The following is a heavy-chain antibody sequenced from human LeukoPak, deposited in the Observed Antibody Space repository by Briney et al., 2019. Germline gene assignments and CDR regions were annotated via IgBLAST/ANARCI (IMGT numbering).Heavy chain of an antibody. CDR1: GGSFSGYY. V-gene: IGHV4-34*01. CDR2: INHSGST. J-gene: IGHJ3*02. CDR3: ARGATLVAFDI. Sequence: SETLSLTCAVYGGSFSGYYWSWIRQPPGKGLECIGEINHSGSTNYNPSLKSRVTISVDTSKNQFSLNLNSVTAADTAVYYCARGATLVAFDIWGQGTMVTVSS. D-gene: IGHD2-15*01.